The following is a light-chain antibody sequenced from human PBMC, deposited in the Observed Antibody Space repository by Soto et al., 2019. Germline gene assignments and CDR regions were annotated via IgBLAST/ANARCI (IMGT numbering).Light chain of an antibody. V-gene: IGKV1-5*03. J-gene: IGKJ4*01. CDR3: HQSDIYPVT. CDR2: QAS. Sequence: DIQMTQSPSTLSASVGDRVTITCRASQSVSIWLAWYQQKPGKAPKLLIHQASTLENGVPSRFSGSGSWTDCTSAISSLQSDDFATYYCHQSDIYPVTFGGGTKVEIK. CDR1: QSVSIW.